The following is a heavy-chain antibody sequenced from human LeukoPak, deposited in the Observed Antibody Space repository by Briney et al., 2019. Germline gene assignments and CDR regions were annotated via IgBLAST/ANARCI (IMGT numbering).Heavy chain of an antibody. CDR2: INPNSGGT. J-gene: IGHJ4*02. Sequence: ASVKVSCKASGYTFTGYYMHWVRQAPGQGLEWMGWINPNSGGTNYAQKFQGRVTMTRDTSISTAYMELSRPRSDDTAVYYCARSRSLLRYFDWLSDYWGQGTLVTVSS. CDR1: GYTFTGYY. CDR3: ARSRSLLRYFDWLSDY. D-gene: IGHD3-9*01. V-gene: IGHV1-2*02.